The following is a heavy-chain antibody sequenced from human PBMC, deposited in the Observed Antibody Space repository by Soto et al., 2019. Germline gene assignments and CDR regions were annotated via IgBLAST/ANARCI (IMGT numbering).Heavy chain of an antibody. J-gene: IGHJ5*02. CDR1: GFTFSSYA. V-gene: IGHV3-23*01. D-gene: IGHD2-15*01. CDR3: AKLCGGNAARTDTIVP. Sequence: EVQLLESGGGLVQPGGSLRLSCAASGFTFSSYAMSWVRQAPGKGLEWVSTISSSGGSTHYADSVKGRFTISRDNSKNTRYRQMSSLRAEDTGVYYCAKLCGGNAARTDTIVPWGQGTRVSVSS. CDR2: ISSSGGST.